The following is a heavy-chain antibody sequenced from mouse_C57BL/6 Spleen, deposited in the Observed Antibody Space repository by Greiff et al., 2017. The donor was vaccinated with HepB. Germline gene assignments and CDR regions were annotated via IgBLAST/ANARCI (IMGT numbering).Heavy chain of an antibody. Sequence: VQLQQPGAELVMPGASVKLSCKASGYTFTSYWMHWVKQRPGQGLEWIGEIDPSDSYTNYNQKFKGKSTLTVDKSSSTAYMQLSSLTSEDSAVYYCARRGDYDEGDAMDYWGQGTSVTVSS. V-gene: IGHV1-69*01. D-gene: IGHD2-4*01. CDR2: IDPSDSYT. CDR3: ARRGDYDEGDAMDY. CDR1: GYTFTSYW. J-gene: IGHJ4*01.